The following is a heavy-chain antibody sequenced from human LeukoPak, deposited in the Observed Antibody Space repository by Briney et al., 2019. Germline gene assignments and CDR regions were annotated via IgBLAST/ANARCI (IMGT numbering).Heavy chain of an antibody. D-gene: IGHD6-13*01. CDR1: GFTFSSYA. CDR3: ARAMYSSSRTFDY. CDR2: IYSGGST. J-gene: IGHJ4*02. V-gene: IGHV3-66*02. Sequence: GGSLRLSCAASGFTFSSYAMSWVRQAPGKGLEWVSVIYSGGSTYYADSVKGRFTISRDNSKNTLYLQMNSLRAEDTAVYYCARAMYSSSRTFDYWGQGTLVTVSS.